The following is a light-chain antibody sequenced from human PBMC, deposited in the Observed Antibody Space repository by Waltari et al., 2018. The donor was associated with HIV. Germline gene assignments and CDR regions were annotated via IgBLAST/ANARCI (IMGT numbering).Light chain of an antibody. CDR2: DVN. Sequence: QSALTQPASVSGSPGQSITISCTGTSSDVGAYNYVSWYQQQPGKAPNFIIYDVNKRHTGVSSRFSGSKSGNAASLTISGLQAEDEADYDCSSYTSSHTKVFGSWTKVTVL. J-gene: IGLJ1*01. V-gene: IGLV2-14*03. CDR1: SSDVGAYNY. CDR3: SSYTSSHTKV.